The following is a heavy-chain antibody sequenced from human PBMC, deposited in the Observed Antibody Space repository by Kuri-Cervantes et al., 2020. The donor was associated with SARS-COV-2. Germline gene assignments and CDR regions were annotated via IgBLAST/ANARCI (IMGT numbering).Heavy chain of an antibody. J-gene: IGHJ6*03. CDR1: GYTFTGYY. Sequence: SVKVSCKASGYTFTGYYMHWVRQAPGQGLEWMGWMNPNSGNTGYAQKFQGRVTMTRNTSISTAYMELSSLRSEDTAVYYCAREGGYWDYYYYYYMDVWGKGTTVTVSS. CDR3: AREGGYWDYYYYYYMDV. V-gene: IGHV1-8*02. D-gene: IGHD3-22*01. CDR2: MNPNSGNT.